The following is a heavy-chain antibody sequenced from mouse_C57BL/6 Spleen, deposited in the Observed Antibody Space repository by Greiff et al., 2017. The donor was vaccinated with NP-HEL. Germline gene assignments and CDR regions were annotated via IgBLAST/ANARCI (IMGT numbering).Heavy chain of an antibody. CDR2: IDPSDSET. CDR3: ARRHGSSTWYFDV. CDR1: GYTFTSYW. D-gene: IGHD1-1*01. V-gene: IGHV1-52*01. Sequence: VQLQQSGAELVRPGSSVKLSCKASGYTFTSYWMHWVKQRPIQGLEWIGNIDPSDSETHYNQKFKDKATLTVDKSSSTAYMQLSSLTSEDSAVYYCARRHGSSTWYFDVWGTGTTVTVSS. J-gene: IGHJ1*03.